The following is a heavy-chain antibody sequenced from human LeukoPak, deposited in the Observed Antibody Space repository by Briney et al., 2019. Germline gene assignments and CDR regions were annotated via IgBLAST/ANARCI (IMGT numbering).Heavy chain of an antibody. CDR2: ISAYNGNT. CDR3: ARTVGSNYRWLDP. V-gene: IGHV1-18*01. CDR1: GYTFATYG. D-gene: IGHD1-26*01. Sequence: ASVKVSCKASGYTFATYGISWVRQAPGQGLEWMGWISAYNGNTNYAQKFQGRVTMTTDTSTSTAYMELRSLRSDDTAVYYCARTVGSNYRWLDPWGQGTLVTVSS. J-gene: IGHJ5*02.